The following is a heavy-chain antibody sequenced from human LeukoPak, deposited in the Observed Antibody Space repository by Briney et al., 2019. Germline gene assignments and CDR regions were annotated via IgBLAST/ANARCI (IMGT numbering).Heavy chain of an antibody. Sequence: SETLSLTCTVSGGSISSSSYYWGWIRQPPGKGLEWLGSIYYSGSTYYNPSLKSRVTISVDTSKNQFSLKLSSVTAADTAVYYCARQLTYYYDSSGYYFFDYWGQGTLVTVSS. J-gene: IGHJ4*02. CDR2: IYYSGST. CDR3: ARQLTYYYDSSGYYFFDY. D-gene: IGHD3-22*01. V-gene: IGHV4-39*01. CDR1: GGSISSSSYY.